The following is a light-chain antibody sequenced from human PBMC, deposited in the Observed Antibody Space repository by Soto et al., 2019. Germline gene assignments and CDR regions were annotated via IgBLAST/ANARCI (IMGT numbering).Light chain of an antibody. CDR2: GAS. CDR3: QQYSKWQWT. J-gene: IGKJ1*01. V-gene: IGKV3-15*01. Sequence: EIVMTQSPATLSVSPGERATLSCRASQSVSNSLAWHKQQPGQGPRLLIYGASTRATGIPARFSGSGSGTDFTLTISSLQSEDFALYYCQQYSKWQWTFGQGTKVEI. CDR1: QSVSNS.